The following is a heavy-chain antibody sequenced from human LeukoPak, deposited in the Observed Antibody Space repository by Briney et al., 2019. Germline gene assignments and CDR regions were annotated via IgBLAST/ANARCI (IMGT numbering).Heavy chain of an antibody. CDR1: GFTFSTYS. D-gene: IGHD3-10*01. CDR3: AREDGSGSYLVY. CDR2: ISSSSTI. J-gene: IGHJ4*02. V-gene: IGHV3-48*02. Sequence: GGSLRLSCAASGFTFSTYSMNWVRQAPGKGLEWVSYISSSSTIYYADSVKGRFTISRDNAKNSLYLQMNSLRDEDTAVYYCAREDGSGSYLVYWGQGTLVTASS.